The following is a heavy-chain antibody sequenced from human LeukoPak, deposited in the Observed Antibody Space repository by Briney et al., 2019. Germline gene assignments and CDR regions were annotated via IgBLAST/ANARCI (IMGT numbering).Heavy chain of an antibody. Sequence: GGSLRLSCAASGFTFSSYSMSWVRQAPGKGLEWVSSISTGSSYIYYADSVKGRFTISRDNAKNLLYLQMSSLRAEDTAVYYCARDRDFDYWGQGTLVTVSS. CDR2: ISTGSSYI. CDR3: ARDRDFDY. CDR1: GFTFSSYS. D-gene: IGHD3-10*01. V-gene: IGHV3-21*01. J-gene: IGHJ4*02.